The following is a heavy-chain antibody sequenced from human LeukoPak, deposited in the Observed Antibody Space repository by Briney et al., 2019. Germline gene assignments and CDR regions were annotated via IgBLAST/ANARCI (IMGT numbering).Heavy chain of an antibody. D-gene: IGHD6-13*01. CDR2: MNPNSGNT. Sequence: ASVKVSCKASGYTFTSYDINWVRQATGQGLEWMGWMNPNSGNTGYAQKFQGRVTMTRNTSISTAYMELSSLRSEDTAVYYCARADYSRDFFDIGGKGKMVTVSS. J-gene: IGHJ3*02. CDR3: ARADYSRDFFDI. V-gene: IGHV1-8*01. CDR1: GYTFTSYD.